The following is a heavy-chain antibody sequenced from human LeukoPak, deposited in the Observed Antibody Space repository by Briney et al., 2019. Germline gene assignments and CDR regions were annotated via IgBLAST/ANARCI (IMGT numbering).Heavy chain of an antibody. V-gene: IGHV4-39*02. CDR1: GGSISGSSYY. J-gene: IGHJ4*02. D-gene: IGHD3-9*01. CDR3: ARGSYDILTGYSTLGEY. CDR2: IYYSGST. Sequence: SETLSLTCTVSGGSISGSSYYWGWIRQPPGKGLEWIGSIYYSGSTYYKPSLKSRVTISLDTSKNHFYLKLSSVTAADTAVYYCARGSYDILTGYSTLGEYWGQGTLVTISS.